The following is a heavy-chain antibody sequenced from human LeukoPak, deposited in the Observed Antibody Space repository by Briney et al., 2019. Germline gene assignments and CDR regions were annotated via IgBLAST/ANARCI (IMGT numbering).Heavy chain of an antibody. CDR1: GFTVSSNY. CDR3: AKVGTVTMVDY. D-gene: IGHD4-17*01. Sequence: GGSLRLSCAAPGFTVSSNYMSWVRQAPGKGLEWVSVIYSGGSTYYADSVKGRFTISRDNSKNTLYLQMNSLRAEDTAVYYCAKVGTVTMVDYWGQGTLVTVSS. V-gene: IGHV3-66*02. CDR2: IYSGGST. J-gene: IGHJ4*02.